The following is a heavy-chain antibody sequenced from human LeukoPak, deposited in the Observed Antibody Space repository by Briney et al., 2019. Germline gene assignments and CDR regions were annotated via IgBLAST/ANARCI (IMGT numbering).Heavy chain of an antibody. CDR3: ARTFSYCTNGVCPTNWFDP. V-gene: IGHV1-46*01. CDR1: GYTFTSYY. CDR2: INPSGGST. Sequence: ASVKVSCKASGYTFTSYYMRWVRQAPGQGLEWMGIINPSGGSTSYAQKFQGRVTMTRDMSTSTVYMELSSLRSEDTAVYYCARTFSYCTNGVCPTNWFDPSGQGTLVTVSS. D-gene: IGHD2-8*01. J-gene: IGHJ5*02.